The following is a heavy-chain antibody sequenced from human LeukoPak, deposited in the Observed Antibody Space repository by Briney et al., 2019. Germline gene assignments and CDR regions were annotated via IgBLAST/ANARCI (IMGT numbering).Heavy chain of an antibody. V-gene: IGHV4-34*01. Sequence: SETLSLTCAVYGGSFSGYYWSWIRQPPGKGLGWIGEINHSGSTNYNPSLKSRVTISVDTSKNQFSLKLSSVTAADTAVYYCARGTIGYCSSTSCYRVYFDYWGQGTLVTVSS. J-gene: IGHJ4*02. CDR3: ARGTIGYCSSTSCYRVYFDY. D-gene: IGHD2-2*02. CDR1: GGSFSGYY. CDR2: INHSGST.